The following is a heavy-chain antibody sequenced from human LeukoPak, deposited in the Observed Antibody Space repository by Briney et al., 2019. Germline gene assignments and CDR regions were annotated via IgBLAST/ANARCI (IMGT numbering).Heavy chain of an antibody. J-gene: IGHJ4*02. V-gene: IGHV3-48*01. D-gene: IGHD3/OR15-3a*01. Sequence: GGSLRLSCAASGFTFSSYSMNWVRQAPGKGLEWVSYISGSSSNTYYADSVKGRFTISRDNAKNSLFLQINSLRAEDTAVYYCARGERTYDFWSGYEHWGQGALVTVSS. CDR3: ARGERTYDFWSGYEH. CDR1: GFTFSSYS. CDR2: ISGSSSNT.